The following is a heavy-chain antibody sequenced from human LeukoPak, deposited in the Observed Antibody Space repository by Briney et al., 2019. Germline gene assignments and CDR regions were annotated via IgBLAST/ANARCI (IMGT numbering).Heavy chain of an antibody. V-gene: IGHV3-23*01. D-gene: IGHD4-23*01. CDR3: AKYWDGNSRYYFDY. Sequence: SGGSLRLSCAASGFTFSDYDMNWVRQAPGKGLEWVSAISGSGGSTYYADSVKGRFTISRDNSKNTLYLQMNSLRAEDTAVYYCAKYWDGNSRYYFDYWGQGTLVTVSS. CDR1: GFTFSDYD. J-gene: IGHJ4*02. CDR2: ISGSGGST.